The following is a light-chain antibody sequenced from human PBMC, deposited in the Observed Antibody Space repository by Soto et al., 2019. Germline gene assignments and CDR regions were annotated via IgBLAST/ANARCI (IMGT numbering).Light chain of an antibody. Sequence: EIVMTQSPATLSVSPGEGATLFCRASQSVSSNLAWYQHKPGQAPRLLIYGVSTRATGIPARFSGSGSETEFTLTIGSLQSEDFALYYCQQYNDWPRTFGQGTKVDNK. CDR2: GVS. V-gene: IGKV3-15*01. CDR3: QQYNDWPRT. J-gene: IGKJ1*01. CDR1: QSVSSN.